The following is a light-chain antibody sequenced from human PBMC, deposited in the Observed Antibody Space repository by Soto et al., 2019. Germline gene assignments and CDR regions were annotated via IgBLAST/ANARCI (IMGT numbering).Light chain of an antibody. V-gene: IGKV3-20*01. J-gene: IGKJ1*01. CDR2: GAS. CDR1: QSISSSY. CDR3: QQYGSSPPRT. Sequence: EIVLTQAPGTLSLSPGERNAPSCRAIQSISSSYSAWYQQKPGQAPRLLIYGASTRATDVPDRFSGSGSGADFTLTISRLEPEDFAVYYCQQYGSSPPRTFGQGTKVDIK.